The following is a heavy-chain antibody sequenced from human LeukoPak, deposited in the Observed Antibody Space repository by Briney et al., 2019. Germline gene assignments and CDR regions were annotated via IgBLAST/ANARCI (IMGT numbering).Heavy chain of an antibody. CDR1: GGSISSCY. CDR3: ARDGSYSNYFDY. V-gene: IGHV4-59*01. J-gene: IGHJ4*02. CDR2: IYYSGST. D-gene: IGHD4-11*01. Sequence: PSETLSLTCTVSGGSISSCYWSWIRQPPGKGLEGIGYIYYSGSTNYNPSLKSGVIISVESSRNEFFLLLSSRTDADTAVYYCARDGSYSNYFDYWGQGNLVTVSS.